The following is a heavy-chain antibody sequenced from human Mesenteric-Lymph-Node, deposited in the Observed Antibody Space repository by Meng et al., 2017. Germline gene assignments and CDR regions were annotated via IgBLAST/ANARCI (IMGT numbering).Heavy chain of an antibody. J-gene: IGHJ4*01. CDR2: IYYSGST. CDR1: GGSISSGGHS. D-gene: IGHD3-22*01. CDR3: ARVDSSGYFLDY. Sequence: QVQLQESGPGLVKPSQTLCLTCTVPGGSISSGGHSWSWIRQHPGKGLEWIAYIYYSGSTYYNPSLKSRVILSVDTSKNQFSLKLSSVTAADTAVYYCARVDSSGYFLDYWGQGTLVTVSS. V-gene: IGHV4-31*03.